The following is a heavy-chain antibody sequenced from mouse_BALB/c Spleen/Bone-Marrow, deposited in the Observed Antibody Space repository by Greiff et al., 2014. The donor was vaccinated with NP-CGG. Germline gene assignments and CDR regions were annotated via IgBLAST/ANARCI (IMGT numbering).Heavy chain of an antibody. CDR1: GYTFTSYV. Sequence: VHVKQSGPELVKPGASVKMSCKASGYTFTSYVMHWVKQKPGRGLEWIGYINPYNDGTAYNEKFKGKATLTSDKSSSTAYMELSSLTSEDSAVYYCARGNYYDYDYFDYWGQGTTLTVSS. D-gene: IGHD2-4*01. J-gene: IGHJ2*01. V-gene: IGHV1-14*01. CDR2: INPYNDGT. CDR3: ARGNYYDYDYFDY.